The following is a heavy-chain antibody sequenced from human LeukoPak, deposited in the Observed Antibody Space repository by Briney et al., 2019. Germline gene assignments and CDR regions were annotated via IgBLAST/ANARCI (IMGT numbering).Heavy chain of an antibody. Sequence: ASVKVSCTVSGSSLTELSLYWVRQAPGKGLEWMGGFDPEDGERIYAQMFQGRVTMTEDTSIDTAYMELSSLRSEDTAVYYCVTGFTTMAVDYFDYWGQGTLVTVSP. CDR1: GSSLTELS. V-gene: IGHV1-24*01. CDR3: VTGFTTMAVDYFDY. J-gene: IGHJ4*02. D-gene: IGHD5-18*01. CDR2: FDPEDGER.